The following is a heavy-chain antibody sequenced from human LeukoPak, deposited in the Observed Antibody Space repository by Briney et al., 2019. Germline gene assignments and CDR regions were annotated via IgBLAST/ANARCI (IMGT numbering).Heavy chain of an antibody. CDR2: IYTSGST. CDR1: GGSISSGSYY. CDR3: AGAVAGTSPYYYYYYGMDV. J-gene: IGHJ6*02. V-gene: IGHV4-61*02. D-gene: IGHD6-19*01. Sequence: SETLSLTCTVSGGSISSGSYYWSWIRQPAGKGLEWIGRIYTSGSTNYNPSLKSRVTISVDTSKNKFPLKLSSVTAADTAVYYCAGAVAGTSPYYYYYYGMDVWGQGTTVTVS.